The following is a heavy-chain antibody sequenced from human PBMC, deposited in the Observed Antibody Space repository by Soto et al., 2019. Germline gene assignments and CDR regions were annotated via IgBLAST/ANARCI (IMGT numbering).Heavy chain of an antibody. CDR3: ARGPYYDILTGYSTAFDY. D-gene: IGHD3-9*01. Sequence: SQTMCLPCTVSGGPISSYYCSWIQQPQGKGLEWIGYIYYSGSTNYNPSLKSRVTISVDTSKNQFSLKLSSVTAADTAVYYCARGPYYDILTGYSTAFDYWGQGTLVTVSS. J-gene: IGHJ4*02. CDR1: GGPISSYY. V-gene: IGHV4-59*08. CDR2: IYYSGST.